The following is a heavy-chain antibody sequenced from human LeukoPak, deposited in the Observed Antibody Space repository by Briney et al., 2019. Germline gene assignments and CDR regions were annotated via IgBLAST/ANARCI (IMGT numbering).Heavy chain of an antibody. CDR2: ISSSSSYI. Sequence: GGSLRLSCVASGFTFSSCDMQWVRQAPGKGLEWVSSISSSSSYIYYADSVKGRFTISRDNAKNSLYLQMNSLRAEDTAVYYCARDRGSSSWYEEWDYWGQGTLVTVSS. J-gene: IGHJ4*02. CDR3: ARDRGSSSWYEEWDY. V-gene: IGHV3-21*01. D-gene: IGHD6-13*01. CDR1: GFTFSSCD.